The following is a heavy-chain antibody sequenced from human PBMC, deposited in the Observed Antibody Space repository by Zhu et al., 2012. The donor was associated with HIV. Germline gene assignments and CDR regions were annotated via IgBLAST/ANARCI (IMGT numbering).Heavy chain of an antibody. Sequence: QVQLQESGPGLVKPSETLSLTCAVSGYSISSGYYWGWIRQPPGKGLEWIGSIYHSGSTYYNPSLKSRVTISVDTSKNQFSLKLSSVTAADTAVYYCARDGPTVAAEGGGVSFWISWGQGTMVTVSS. CDR2: IYHSGST. CDR1: GYSISSGYY. CDR3: ARDGPTVAAEGGGVSFWIS. D-gene: IGHD6-19*01. V-gene: IGHV4-38-2*02. J-gene: IGHJ3*01.